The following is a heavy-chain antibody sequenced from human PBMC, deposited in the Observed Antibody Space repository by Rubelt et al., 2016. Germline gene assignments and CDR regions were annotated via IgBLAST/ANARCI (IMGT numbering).Heavy chain of an antibody. CDR2: INPTTGGT. D-gene: IGHD7-27*01. V-gene: IGHV1-2*02. CDR3: ARDLNWAFDY. J-gene: IGHJ4*02. CDR1: GYNFKIYG. Sequence: QAQLVQSGAEVKKPGASVKVSCKASGYNFKIYGMHWVRQAPGQGLEWMGWINPTTGGTNYAQKFQGRVTMTRDTPISTAYMELSSLRAEDTAVYYCARDLNWAFDYWGQGALVTVSS.